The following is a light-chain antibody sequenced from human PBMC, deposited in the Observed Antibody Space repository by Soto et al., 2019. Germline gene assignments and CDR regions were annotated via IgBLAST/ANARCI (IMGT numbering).Light chain of an antibody. CDR3: NSRASGTTYV. J-gene: IGLJ1*01. V-gene: IGLV2-14*01. Sequence: QSALTQPASVSGSPGQSITISCTGTSSDVGGYNYVSWYQQHPGKAPKPMIYEVSNRPSGVSNRFSGSKSGNTASLTISGLQAEDEADYYCNSRASGTTYVFGTGTKVTVL. CDR1: SSDVGGYNY. CDR2: EVS.